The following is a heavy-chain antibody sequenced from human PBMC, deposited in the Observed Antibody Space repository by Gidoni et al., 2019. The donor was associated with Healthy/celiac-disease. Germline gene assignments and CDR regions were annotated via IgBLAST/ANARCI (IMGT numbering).Heavy chain of an antibody. J-gene: IGHJ4*02. CDR1: GFTFSSYG. V-gene: IGHV3-30*18. CDR3: AKGPVAGCFDY. D-gene: IGHD6-19*01. Sequence: QVQLVESGGGVVQPGRSLRLSCAAAGFTFSSYGMHWVRQAPGKGLEWLAVISYDGSNKYYSDSVKGRFTISRDNSKNTLYLQMNSLRAEDTAVYYCAKGPVAGCFDYWGQGTLVTVSS. CDR2: ISYDGSNK.